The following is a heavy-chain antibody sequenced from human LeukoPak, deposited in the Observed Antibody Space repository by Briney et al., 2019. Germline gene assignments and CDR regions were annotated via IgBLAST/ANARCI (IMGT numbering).Heavy chain of an antibody. Sequence: PGGSLRLSCAASGFTFSTYGMHWVRQAPGKGLEWVAVIWYDGSNKFYADSVKGRFTISRDNSNNTLYLQMNSLRAEDTAVYYCAKVIDGGIIGVACALDVWGKGTTVSVSS. J-gene: IGHJ6*04. CDR1: GFTFSTYG. CDR3: AKVIDGGIIGVACALDV. V-gene: IGHV3-33*06. D-gene: IGHD6-19*01. CDR2: IWYDGSNK.